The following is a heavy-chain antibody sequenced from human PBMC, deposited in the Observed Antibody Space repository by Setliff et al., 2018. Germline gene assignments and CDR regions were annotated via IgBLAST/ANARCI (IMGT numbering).Heavy chain of an antibody. CDR3: ARGGPYYSGCYAIEY. CDR1: GFTFDDYD. Sequence: LRLSCVASGFTFDDYDMAWVRQAPGKGLEWVAGIKWNRGDRGYADTVNGRFTISRDNAKNSLYLQMDSLRAEETALYYCARGGPYYSGCYAIEYWGQGALVTVSS. J-gene: IGHJ4*02. CDR2: IKWNRGDR. V-gene: IGHV3-20*04. D-gene: IGHD6-19*01.